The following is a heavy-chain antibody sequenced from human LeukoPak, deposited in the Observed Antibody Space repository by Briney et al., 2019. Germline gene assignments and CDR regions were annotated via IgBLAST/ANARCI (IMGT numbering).Heavy chain of an antibody. CDR3: ARDLSRQLDPKDPQY. D-gene: IGHD6-6*01. CDR1: GFTFSSYG. CDR2: IRYDGSNK. Sequence: GGSLRLSCAASGFTFSSYGMHWVRQAPGKVLEWVAFIRYDGSNKYYADSVKGRFTISRDNAKNSLYLQMNSLRAEDTAVYYCARDLSRQLDPKDPQYWGQGTLVTVSS. J-gene: IGHJ4*02. V-gene: IGHV3-30*02.